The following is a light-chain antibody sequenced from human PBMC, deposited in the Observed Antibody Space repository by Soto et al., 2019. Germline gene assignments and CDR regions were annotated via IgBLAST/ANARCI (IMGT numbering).Light chain of an antibody. Sequence: QSALTQRASVSGSPGQSITISCTGTSSDIGAYNYVSWYQQHHPGKVPKPVIYDVSHRPSGISSRFSGSKSGNAASLTISGLQAEDEADYYCASYTTSSTLIFGGGTKLTVL. J-gene: IGLJ2*01. V-gene: IGLV2-14*01. CDR2: DVS. CDR3: ASYTTSSTLI. CDR1: SSDIGAYNY.